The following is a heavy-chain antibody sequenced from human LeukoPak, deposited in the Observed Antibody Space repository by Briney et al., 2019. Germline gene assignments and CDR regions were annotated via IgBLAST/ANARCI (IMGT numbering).Heavy chain of an antibody. CDR1: GFTVSSIY. CDR2: IYSGGNT. CDR3: ASDFPAQN. Sequence: PGGSLRLSCAVSGFTVSSIYMSWVRQAPGKGLEWVSVIYSGGNTYYADSVKGRFTISRDNSKNTLYLQMNSLRAEDTAVYYCASDFPAQNWGQGTPVTVSS. J-gene: IGHJ4*02. V-gene: IGHV3-53*01.